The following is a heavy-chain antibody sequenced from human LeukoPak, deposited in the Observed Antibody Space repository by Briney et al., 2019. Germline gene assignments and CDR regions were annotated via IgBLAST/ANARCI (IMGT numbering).Heavy chain of an antibody. J-gene: IGHJ3*02. D-gene: IGHD6-6*01. CDR2: IYTSGST. CDR3: ASTSPAARPPNDAFDI. Sequence: SETLSLTCTVSGGSISSYYWSWIRHPAGKGLEWIGRIYTSGSTNYNPSLKSRVTMSVDTSKNQFSLKLSSVTAADTAVYYCASTSPAARPPNDAFDIWGQGTMVTVSS. CDR1: GGSISSYY. V-gene: IGHV4-4*07.